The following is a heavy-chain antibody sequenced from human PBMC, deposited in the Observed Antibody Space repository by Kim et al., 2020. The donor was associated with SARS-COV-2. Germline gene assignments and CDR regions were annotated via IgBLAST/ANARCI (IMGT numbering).Heavy chain of an antibody. CDR3: ARGTHRGSSWYLYYFDY. J-gene: IGHJ4*02. Sequence: VKGRFTISRDKSKNTLYLQMNSLRAEDTAVYYCARGTHRGSSWYLYYFDYWGQGTLVTVSS. D-gene: IGHD6-13*01. V-gene: IGHV3-30*07.